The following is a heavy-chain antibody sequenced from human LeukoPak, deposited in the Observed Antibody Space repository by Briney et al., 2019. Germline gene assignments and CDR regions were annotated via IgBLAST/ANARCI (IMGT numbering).Heavy chain of an antibody. V-gene: IGHV4-39*01. CDR1: GGSISSGSYY. CDR2: IYYSGST. CDR3: ARHLGDEHFDY. Sequence: SQTLSLTCTVSGGSISSGSYYWGWIRQPPGKGLEWIGSIYYSGSTYYNPSLKSRVTISVDTSKNQFSLKLSSVTAADTAVYYCARHLGDEHFDYWGQGTLVTVSS. D-gene: IGHD1-26*01. J-gene: IGHJ4*02.